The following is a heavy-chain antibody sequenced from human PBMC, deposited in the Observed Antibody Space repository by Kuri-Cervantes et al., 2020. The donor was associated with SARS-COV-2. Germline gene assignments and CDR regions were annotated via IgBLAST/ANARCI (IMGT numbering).Heavy chain of an antibody. D-gene: IGHD3-16*01. CDR3: APRGEGSGFDY. Sequence: GESLKISRAASGFTFSSYEMNWVRQAPGKGLEWVSYISSSGSTIYYADSVKGRFTISRDNAKNSLYLQMNSLRAEDTAVYYCAPRGEGSGFDYWGQGTLVTVSS. V-gene: IGHV3-48*03. J-gene: IGHJ4*02. CDR1: GFTFSSYE. CDR2: ISSSGSTI.